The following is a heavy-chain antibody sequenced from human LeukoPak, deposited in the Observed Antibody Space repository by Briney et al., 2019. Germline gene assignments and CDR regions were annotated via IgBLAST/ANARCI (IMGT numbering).Heavy chain of an antibody. Sequence: PSETLSLTCSVSGGSISNYYWSWIRQPPGKGLEWIGYIYSSGHTNYKPSLQSRVTLSVDTSKNQVSLKLTSVTAADTAVYYCARQPNYYYYMDVWGKATTVTVS. CDR1: GGSISNYY. J-gene: IGHJ6*03. CDR3: ARQPNYYYYMDV. V-gene: IGHV4-59*08. CDR2: IYSSGHT.